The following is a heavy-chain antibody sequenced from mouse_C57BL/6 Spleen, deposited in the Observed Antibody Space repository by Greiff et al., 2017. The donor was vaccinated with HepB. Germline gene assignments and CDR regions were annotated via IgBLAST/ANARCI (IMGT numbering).Heavy chain of an antibody. Sequence: HVQLKESGPGLVAPSQSLSITCTVSGFSLTSYAISWVRQPPGKGLEWLGVIWTGGGTNYNSALKSRLSISKDKSKNQVFLKMNSRQTDDTGRYYGARNSDGYDYAMDYWGQGTSVTVSS. CDR1: GFSLTSYA. V-gene: IGHV2-9-1*01. D-gene: IGHD1-2*01. J-gene: IGHJ4*01. CDR2: IWTGGGT. CDR3: ARNSDGYDYAMDY.